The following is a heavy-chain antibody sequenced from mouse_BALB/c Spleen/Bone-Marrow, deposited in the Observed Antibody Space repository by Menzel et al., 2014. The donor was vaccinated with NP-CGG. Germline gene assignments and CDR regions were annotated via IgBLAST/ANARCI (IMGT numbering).Heavy chain of an antibody. D-gene: IGHD1-1*01. CDR3: ARAWDYFINVWFPH. CDR1: GFTFSDYY. Sequence: DVMMVGSGGGLVKPGGSLKLCCAASGFTFSDYYMYWVRQTPEKRLEWVATISDGGSYTYYPDSVKGRITMSRDNAKNNLYLQMSSLKSEDTAMYYCARAWDYFINVWFPHWPQSTLFTVSA. CDR2: ISDGGSYT. J-gene: IGHJ3*01. V-gene: IGHV5-4*02.